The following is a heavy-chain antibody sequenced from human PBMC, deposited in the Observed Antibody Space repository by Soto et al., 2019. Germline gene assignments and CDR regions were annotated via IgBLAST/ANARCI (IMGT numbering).Heavy chain of an antibody. D-gene: IGHD3-10*01. CDR3: ARGLGSYTLIRGPFDY. V-gene: IGHV4-31*03. Sequence: QVQLHESGPGLVKPSQTLSLTCSVSGGSISSGNYYWSWIRQHPGKDLEWIGYIYNSGGTYYNPSIKSRVTLSEDTSKNQFSLTLSSVTAADTAVYDGARGLGSYTLIRGPFDYWGQGTLLSVSS. J-gene: IGHJ4*02. CDR1: GGSISSGNYY. CDR2: IYNSGGT.